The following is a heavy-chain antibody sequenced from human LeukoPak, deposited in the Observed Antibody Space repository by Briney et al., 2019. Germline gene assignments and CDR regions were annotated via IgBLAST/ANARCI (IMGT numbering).Heavy chain of an antibody. CDR2: IYSGGST. J-gene: IGHJ4*02. D-gene: IGHD4-23*01. V-gene: IGHV3-53*01. CDR1: GFTVSSNY. CDR3: ARYDYGGHDPTWGFDY. Sequence: GGSLRLSCAASGFTVSSNYMSWVRQAPGKGLEWVSVIYSGGSTYYADSVKGRFTISRDNSKNTLYLQMNSLRAEDTAVYYCARYDYGGHDPTWGFDYWGQGTLVTVSS.